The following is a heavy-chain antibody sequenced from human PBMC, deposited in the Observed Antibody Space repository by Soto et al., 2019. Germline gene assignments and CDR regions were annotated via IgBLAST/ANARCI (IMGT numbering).Heavy chain of an antibody. Sequence: GASVKVSCKASGYTFTSYDINWVRQATGQGLEWMGWMNPNSGNTGYAQKFQGRVTMTRNTSISTAYMELSSLRSEDTAVYYCARFDCMGYCSGGSPQRDFDYWGQGTLVTVSS. D-gene: IGHD2-15*01. CDR1: GYTFTSYD. V-gene: IGHV1-8*01. CDR3: ARFDCMGYCSGGSPQRDFDY. CDR2: MNPNSGNT. J-gene: IGHJ4*02.